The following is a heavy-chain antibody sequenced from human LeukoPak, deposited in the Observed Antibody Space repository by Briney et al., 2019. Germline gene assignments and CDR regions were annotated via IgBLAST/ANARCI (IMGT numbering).Heavy chain of an antibody. J-gene: IGHJ6*02. V-gene: IGHV3-30-3*01. CDR3: ARPYYYDSSGYPGLYYGMDV. CDR1: GFTFSSYA. Sequence: PGGSLRLSCAASGFTFSSYAMHWVRQAPGKGLEWVAVISYDGSNKYYADSVKGRFTISRDNSKNTLYLQMNSLRAEDTAVYYCARPYYYDSSGYPGLYYGMDVWGQGTTVTVSS. CDR2: ISYDGSNK. D-gene: IGHD3-22*01.